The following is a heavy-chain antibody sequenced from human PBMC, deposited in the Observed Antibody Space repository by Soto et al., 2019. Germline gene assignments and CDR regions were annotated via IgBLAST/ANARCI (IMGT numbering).Heavy chain of an antibody. CDR1: GGSISSGGYY. Sequence: QVPLQESGPGLVKPSQTLSLTCTVSGGSISSGGYYWSWIRQHPGKGLEWIGYIYYSGSTYYNPSIKSLLTISVDTPKNQFSLKLSSVTAEDTPVYYCARVRGSGSYHRLNWFDPWGQGNLVTVSS. CDR3: ARVRGSGSYHRLNWFDP. J-gene: IGHJ5*02. V-gene: IGHV4-31*01. D-gene: IGHD3-10*01. CDR2: IYYSGST.